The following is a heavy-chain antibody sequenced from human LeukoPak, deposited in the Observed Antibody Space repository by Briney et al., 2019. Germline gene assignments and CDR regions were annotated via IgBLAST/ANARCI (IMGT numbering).Heavy chain of an antibody. Sequence: ASVKVSCKVSGYTLTELSMHWVRQAPGKGLEWMGGFDPEDGETIYAQKFQGRVTMTEDTSTDTAYMELSSLRSEDTAVYYCARAGDYYDSSAPDYWGQGTLVTVSS. CDR2: FDPEDGET. V-gene: IGHV1-24*01. CDR1: GYTLTELS. J-gene: IGHJ4*02. CDR3: ARAGDYYDSSAPDY. D-gene: IGHD3-22*01.